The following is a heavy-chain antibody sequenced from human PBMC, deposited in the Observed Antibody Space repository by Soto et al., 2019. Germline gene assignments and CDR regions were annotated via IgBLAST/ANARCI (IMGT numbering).Heavy chain of an antibody. CDR3: ATLGPARLLAS. J-gene: IGHJ4*02. CDR2: LSGSGGGT. D-gene: IGHD1-26*01. CDR1: GFTFRNYD. Sequence: PGGSLRLSCAASGFTFRNYDLHWVRQAPGKGLEWVSFLSGSGGGTYYADSVKGRFTISRDNSKNTLYLQMNSLRAEDTADYYCATLGPARLLASWGQGTLVTVSS. V-gene: IGHV3-23*01.